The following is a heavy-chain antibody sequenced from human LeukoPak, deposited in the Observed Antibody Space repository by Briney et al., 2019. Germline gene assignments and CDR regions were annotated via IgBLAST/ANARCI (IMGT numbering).Heavy chain of an antibody. V-gene: IGHV4-39*07. CDR2: IYYSGST. J-gene: IGHJ6*03. CDR3: ARDYGGDYYMDV. D-gene: IGHD4-23*01. Sequence: SETLSLTCTVSGGSISSSRYYWGWIRQPPGKGLEWIGSIYYSGSTYYNPSLKSRVTISVDTSKNQFSLKLSSVTAADTAVYYCARDYGGDYYMDVWGKGTTVTVSS. CDR1: GGSISSSRYY.